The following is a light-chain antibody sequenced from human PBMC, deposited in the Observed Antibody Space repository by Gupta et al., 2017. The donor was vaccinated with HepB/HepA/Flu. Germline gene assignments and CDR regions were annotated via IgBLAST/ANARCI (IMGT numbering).Light chain of an antibody. V-gene: IGKV3-20*01. CDR3: QQYGSSRT. CDR1: QSVSSNY. CDR2: GAS. Sequence: VLTQSPGTLSLSPGERATLSCRASQSVSSNYLAWYQQKPGQAPRLLIYGASSRATGIPDRCSGSGSGTDFTLIISRLEPDDFAVYYCQQYGSSRTFGQGTKVEIK. J-gene: IGKJ1*01.